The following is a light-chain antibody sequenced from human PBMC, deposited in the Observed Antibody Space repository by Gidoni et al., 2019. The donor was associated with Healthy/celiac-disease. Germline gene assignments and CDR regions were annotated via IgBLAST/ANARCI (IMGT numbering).Light chain of an antibody. J-gene: IGKJ2*01. CDR2: GAS. CDR3: QQYDSSSYT. Sequence: IVLMQSPGTLSLSPGERATLFRSPSQSVSSSYLSWYQQKPGQAPRLLIYGASSRATGIPDRFSGSGSGTDFTLTISRLEPEDFAVYYCQQYDSSSYTFGQGTKLEIK. CDR1: QSVSSSY. V-gene: IGKV3-20*01.